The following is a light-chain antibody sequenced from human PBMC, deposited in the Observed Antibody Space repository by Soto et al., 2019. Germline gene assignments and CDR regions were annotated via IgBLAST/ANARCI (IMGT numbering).Light chain of an antibody. CDR3: QQYDNLPLT. CDR2: GSS. Sequence: DIQMTQSPSSLSASVGDRVTITCRASQAIRNDLAWYQQKPGRAPKRLIYGSSSLQSGVPSRFSGRGSGTEFTLTISSLQPEDFATYYCQQYDNLPLTFGGGTKVDIK. CDR1: QAIRND. J-gene: IGKJ4*01. V-gene: IGKV1-17*01.